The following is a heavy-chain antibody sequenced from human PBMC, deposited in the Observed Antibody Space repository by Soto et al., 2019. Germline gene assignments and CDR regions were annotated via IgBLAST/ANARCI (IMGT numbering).Heavy chain of an antibody. V-gene: IGHV1-18*04. CDR1: GYTLLSYS. CDR2: IDSYTGNT. J-gene: IGHJ6*02. Sequence: QAQLVQSGSEVKRSGASVKVSCKASGYTLLSYSITWVRQAPGQGLEGIGWIDSYTGNTNYEQKFQGRVTMTTDSPTSTAYMELRGLRSDDSAIYYCARDYDLADNHGMDVWGQGTTVIVS. CDR3: ARDYDLADNHGMDV. D-gene: IGHD5-12*01.